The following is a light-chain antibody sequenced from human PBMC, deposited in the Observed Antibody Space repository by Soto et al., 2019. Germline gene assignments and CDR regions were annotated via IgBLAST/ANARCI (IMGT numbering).Light chain of an antibody. Sequence: QSVLTQPPSVSEAPGQRVTISCTGSSSNIGGGYDVHWYQQLPGTAPKLLIYGNSNRPSGVPDRFSGSKSGTSASLAITGLQAEDEADYYCQSYDSSLSVVFGGGTKVTVL. CDR2: GNS. CDR3: QSYDSSLSVV. V-gene: IGLV1-40*01. J-gene: IGLJ2*01. CDR1: SSNIGGGYD.